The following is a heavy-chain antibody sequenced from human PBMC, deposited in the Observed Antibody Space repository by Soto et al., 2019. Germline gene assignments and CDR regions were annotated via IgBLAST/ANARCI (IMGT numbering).Heavy chain of an antibody. V-gene: IGHV3-9*01. D-gene: IGHD5-12*01. CDR3: AKDSGYSGHYNNWFDP. J-gene: IGHJ5*02. CDR2: ISWNSGSI. CDR1: GFTFGDYA. Sequence: EVQLVESGGGLIQPGRSLRLSCAASGFTFGDYAMHWVRQAPGKGLEWVSGISWNSGSIGYADSVKGRFTISRDNAKNSLYLQMNTLRAEDTALYYCAKDSGYSGHYNNWFDPWGQGTLVTVSS.